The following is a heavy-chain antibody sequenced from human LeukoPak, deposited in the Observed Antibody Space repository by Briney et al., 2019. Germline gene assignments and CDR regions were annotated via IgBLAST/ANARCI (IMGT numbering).Heavy chain of an antibody. D-gene: IGHD3-3*01. V-gene: IGHV1-69*13. Sequence: SVTVSFKSSVGTFNYGFNWVRQAPGQGLEWMGRIIPISDARDYAQKFQGRVTITADESTSSAYMELSSLRSEDTAVYYCARTFWSVIYTPSYWLDPWGQGTLVTASS. J-gene: IGHJ5*02. CDR1: VGTFNYG. CDR2: IIPISDAR. CDR3: ARTFWSVIYTPSYWLDP.